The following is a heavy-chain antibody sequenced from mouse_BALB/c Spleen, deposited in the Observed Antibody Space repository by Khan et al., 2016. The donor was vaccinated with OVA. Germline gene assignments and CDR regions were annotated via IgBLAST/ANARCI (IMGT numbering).Heavy chain of an antibody. Sequence: VQLKQSGPGLVKPSQSLSLACSVTGYSITSGYYWNWIRQFPGNKLEWMGYITSGDTFNYNPSLKNRISITRDTSKNQFFLNLNSVTPEDTATYYFARAGRWFDYWGQGTLVIVSA. CDR1: GYSITSGYY. CDR2: ITSGDTF. CDR3: ARAGRWFDY. V-gene: IGHV3-6*02. J-gene: IGHJ3*01. D-gene: IGHD3-3*01.